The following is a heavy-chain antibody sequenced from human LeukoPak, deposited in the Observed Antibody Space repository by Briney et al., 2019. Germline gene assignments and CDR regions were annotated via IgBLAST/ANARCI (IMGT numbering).Heavy chain of an antibody. V-gene: IGHV3-23*01. J-gene: IGHJ4*02. CDR3: AKGGSPSCYSSSGY. CDR2: ICGSDGSR. CDR1: GFTFSSYV. Sequence: GGSLRLSCAASGFTFSSYVMSWVRQAPGKGLEWVSAICGSDGSRYYADSVKGRFTISRDNSKNTLYLQMNSLRGEDTAVYYCAKGGSPSCYSSSGYWGQGTLVTVSS. D-gene: IGHD2-2*01.